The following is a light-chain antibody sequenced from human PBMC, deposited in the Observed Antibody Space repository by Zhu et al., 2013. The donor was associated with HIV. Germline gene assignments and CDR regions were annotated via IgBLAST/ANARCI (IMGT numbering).Light chain of an antibody. J-gene: IGKJ2*01. CDR2: DTS. V-gene: IGKV1-39*01. Sequence: DIQMTQSPSSLSAFVGDRVTITCRATRTISIYLNWYQQKPGKPPKLLIYDTSNLQSGVPSRFSGSGSATDFTLTISSLQPEDFAVYYCQQRSSWPPETFGQGTKLEIK. CDR1: RTISIY. CDR3: QQRSSWPPET.